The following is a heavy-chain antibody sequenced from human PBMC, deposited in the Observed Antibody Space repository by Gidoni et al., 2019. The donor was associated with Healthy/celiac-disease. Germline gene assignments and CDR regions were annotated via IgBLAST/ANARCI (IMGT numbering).Heavy chain of an antibody. D-gene: IGHD3-3*01. CDR1: GFTFSSYA. V-gene: IGHV3-23*01. Sequence: EVQLLESGGGLVQPGGSLRLSCAASGFTFSSYAMSWVRQAPGKGLEWVSAIRGSGGSTYYADAVKGRFTISRDNSKNTLYLQMNSLRAEDTAVYYCAKVSYYDFWSGQKYYYGMDVWGQGTTVTVSS. CDR2: IRGSGGST. J-gene: IGHJ6*02. CDR3: AKVSYYDFWSGQKYYYGMDV.